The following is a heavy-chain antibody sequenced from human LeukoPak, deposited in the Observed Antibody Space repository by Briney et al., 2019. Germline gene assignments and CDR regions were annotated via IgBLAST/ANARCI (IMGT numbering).Heavy chain of an antibody. CDR3: AISGTYYYGSGSYYTY. CDR1: GFTFTTSG. V-gene: IGHV3-48*03. CDR2: ISSGHTI. J-gene: IGHJ4*02. D-gene: IGHD3-10*01. Sequence: PGGSLRLSCASSGFTFTTSGVGWVRQAPGKRLEWVSYISSGHTIYYADSVKGRFTISRDNTENFLYLQLTSVRAEDTAVYYCAISGTYYYGSGSYYTYWGQGTLVTVSS.